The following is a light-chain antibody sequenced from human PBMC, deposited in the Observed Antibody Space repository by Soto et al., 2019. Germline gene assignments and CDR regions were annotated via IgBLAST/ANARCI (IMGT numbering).Light chain of an antibody. Sequence: DIQMTQSPSSLSASVGDRVPISCRASQSISSYLNWYQQKPGKAPKIMIYAASSLQSGVPSRFSGSGSGTDFTLTISSLQPEDVATYYCQQSYNTPITLGQGTRLEIK. CDR3: QQSYNTPIT. CDR1: QSISSY. J-gene: IGKJ5*01. CDR2: AAS. V-gene: IGKV1-39*01.